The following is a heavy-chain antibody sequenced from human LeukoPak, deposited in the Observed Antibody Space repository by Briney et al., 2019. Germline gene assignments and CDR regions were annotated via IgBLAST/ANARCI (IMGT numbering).Heavy chain of an antibody. CDR1: GYSFSSYW. D-gene: IGHD1-26*01. V-gene: IGHV5-51*01. J-gene: IGHJ4*02. CDR2: IYPGDSDT. CDR3: ARRSGSFQGDYNFDY. Sequence: GESLKISCKASGYSFSSYWIGWVRQMPGKGLEWMGIIYPGDSDTRYSPSFQGQVTISADKSINTAYLQWSSLKASDTAMYYCARRSGSFQGDYNFDYWGQGTLVTVSS.